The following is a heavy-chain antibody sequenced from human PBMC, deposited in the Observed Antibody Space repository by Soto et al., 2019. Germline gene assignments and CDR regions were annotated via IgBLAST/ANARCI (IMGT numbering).Heavy chain of an antibody. D-gene: IGHD3-3*01. CDR2: IKQDGSEK. CDR1: GFTFSSYW. J-gene: IGHJ6*03. CDR3: ARAHYDFWSGYEYYMDV. V-gene: IGHV3-7*01. Sequence: GGSLRLSCAASGFTFSSYWMSWVRQAPGKELEWVANIKQDGSEKYYVDSVKGRFTISRDNAKNSLYLQMNSLRAEDTAVYYCARAHYDFWSGYEYYMDVWGKGTTVTVSS.